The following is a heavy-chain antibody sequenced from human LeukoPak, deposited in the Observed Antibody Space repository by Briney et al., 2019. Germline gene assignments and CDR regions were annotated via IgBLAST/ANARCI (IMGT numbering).Heavy chain of an antibody. J-gene: IGHJ4*02. CDR3: ARGAVVWPYDY. CDR2: ISAYNGNT. D-gene: IGHD2-15*01. V-gene: IGHV1-18*01. CDR1: GYTFTSYG. Sequence: ASLKLSCKASGYTFTSYGISWVRQAPGQGLEWMGWISAYNGNTNYAQKLQARVTMTTDTCTSQAYMALRSLTADDTVVYYCARGAVVWPYDYWGQGTLVTGSS.